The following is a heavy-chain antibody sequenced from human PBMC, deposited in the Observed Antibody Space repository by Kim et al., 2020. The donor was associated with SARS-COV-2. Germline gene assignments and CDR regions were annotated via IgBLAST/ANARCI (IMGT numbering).Heavy chain of an antibody. D-gene: IGHD5-18*01. CDR1: GYTFTGYY. V-gene: IGHV1-2*02. Sequence: ASVKVSCKASGYTFTGYYMHWVRQAPGQGLEWMGWINPNSGGTNYAQKFQGRVTMTRDTSISTAYMELSRLRSDDTAVYYCARDTAMLNGYYYYGMDVWGQGTTVTVSS. CDR2: INPNSGGT. CDR3: ARDTAMLNGYYYYGMDV. J-gene: IGHJ6*02.